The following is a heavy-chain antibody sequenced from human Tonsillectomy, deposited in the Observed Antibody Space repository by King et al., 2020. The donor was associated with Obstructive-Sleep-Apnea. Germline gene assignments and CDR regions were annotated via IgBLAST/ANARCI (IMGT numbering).Heavy chain of an antibody. V-gene: IGHV3-30*18. D-gene: IGHD2/OR15-2a*01. CDR2: ISYDETNK. J-gene: IGHJ4*02. Sequence: VQLVESGGGVVQPGRSLRLSCAASGFTFSDYGIHWVRQAPGKGLEWVSVISYDETNKYYADSMKGRCTISRDNSKNTVHLQMNSLRPEDTAVYYCAKEGAWSMDYWGQGTLVTVSS. CDR1: GFTFSDYG. CDR3: AKEGAWSMDY.